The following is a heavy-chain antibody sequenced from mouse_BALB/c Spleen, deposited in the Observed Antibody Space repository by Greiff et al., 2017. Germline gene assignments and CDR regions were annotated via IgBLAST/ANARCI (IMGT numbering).Heavy chain of an antibody. CDR2: IWAGGST. CDR1: GFSLTSYG. D-gene: IGHD1-1*01. Sequence: QVQLQQSGPGLVAPSQSLSITCTVSGFSLTSYGVHWVRQPPGKGLEWLGVIWAGGSTTYNSALMSRMSISEDNSKSQVFLKMSRLQADDTAMYYCARGGNTTVVDYLDYWGQGTTLTVSS. CDR3: ARGGNTTVVDYLDY. V-gene: IGHV2-9*02. J-gene: IGHJ2*01.